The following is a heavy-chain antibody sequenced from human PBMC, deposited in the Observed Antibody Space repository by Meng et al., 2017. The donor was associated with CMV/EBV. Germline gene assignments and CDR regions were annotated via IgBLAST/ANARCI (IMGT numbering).Heavy chain of an antibody. CDR1: GFTFSSYS. D-gene: IGHD3-3*01. Sequence: GESLKISCAASGFTFSSYSMNWVRQAPGKGLEWVSSISSSSSYIYYADSVKGRFTISRDNAKNSLYLQMNSLRAEDTAVYYCARDGGVTIFGVVIPIDYWGQETLVTVSS. J-gene: IGHJ4*02. CDR3: ARDGGVTIFGVVIPIDY. CDR2: ISSSSSYI. V-gene: IGHV3-21*01.